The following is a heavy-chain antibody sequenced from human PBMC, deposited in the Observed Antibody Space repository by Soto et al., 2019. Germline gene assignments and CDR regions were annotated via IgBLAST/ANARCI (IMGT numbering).Heavy chain of an antibody. D-gene: IGHD2-2*01. Sequence: QVQLQQWGAGLLQPSETLSLTCAVYGGSLSGYYWSWMRQPPGKGLEWIGEINHSGSTNCNPSLKSRVTISVDTSKNQYSLKLSSVTAADTAVYYCARGGIVVIPAAQYYYYYIDVWGKGTTVIVSS. CDR1: GGSLSGYY. J-gene: IGHJ6*03. CDR2: INHSGST. CDR3: ARGGIVVIPAAQYYYYYIDV. V-gene: IGHV4-34*01.